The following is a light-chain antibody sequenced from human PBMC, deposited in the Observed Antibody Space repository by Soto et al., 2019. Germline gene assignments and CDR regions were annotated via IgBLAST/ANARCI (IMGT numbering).Light chain of an antibody. CDR2: EVR. CDR3: SAYTARSPLV. V-gene: IGLV2-14*01. Sequence: QSALTQPASVPGSAGQSITISCSGTMRDVGAYNLVSWYQQHPGTAPKLIIYEVRNRPSGISSRFSGSRSGNTASLTISWLQPEDEGDYYCSAYTARSPLVFGGGTKLTVL. J-gene: IGLJ3*02. CDR1: MRDVGAYNL.